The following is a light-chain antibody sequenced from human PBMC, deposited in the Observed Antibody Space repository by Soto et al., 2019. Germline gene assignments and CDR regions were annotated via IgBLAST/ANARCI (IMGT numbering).Light chain of an antibody. CDR1: SSDVGGFNY. CDR3: TSYTDTTTLV. V-gene: IGLV2-14*01. J-gene: IGLJ3*02. Sequence: QSALTQPASMSGSPGQSITISCTGTSSDVGGFNYVSWYQQPPDRAPKLIIYEVSNRPSRVSNRFSGSKSGNTASLTISGLQAEDEATYYCTSYTDTTTLVFGGGTKLTVL. CDR2: EVS.